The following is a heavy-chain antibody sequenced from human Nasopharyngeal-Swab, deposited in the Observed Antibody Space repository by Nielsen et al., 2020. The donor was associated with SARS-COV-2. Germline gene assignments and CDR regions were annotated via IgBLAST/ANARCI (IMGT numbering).Heavy chain of an antibody. CDR1: GFTVSSHY. CDR3: ARDFLGGDSTN. J-gene: IGHJ1*01. Sequence: ESLKISCEASGFTVSSHYMSWVRQAPGKGLEWVSVIFSGGSTFYADSVKRRFTISRDTSKNTLYLQMFSLRAEDTTVYYCARDFLGGDSTNWGQGTLVTVSS. CDR2: IFSGGST. V-gene: IGHV3-53*01. D-gene: IGHD4-17*01.